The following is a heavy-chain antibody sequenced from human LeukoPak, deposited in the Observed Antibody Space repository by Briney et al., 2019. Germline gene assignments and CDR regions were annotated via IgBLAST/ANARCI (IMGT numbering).Heavy chain of an antibody. V-gene: IGHV1-18*01. D-gene: IGHD3-16*01. CDR3: ARVPSDMFGGAIYYMDV. CDR2: ISAYNGNT. Sequence: GASVKVSCKASGYTFTSYGISWVRQAPGQGLEWMGWISAYNGNTNYAQKLQGRVTMTTDTSTSTAYMELRSLRSDDTAVYYCARVPSDMFGGAIYYMDVWGKGTTVTISS. J-gene: IGHJ6*03. CDR1: GYTFTSYG.